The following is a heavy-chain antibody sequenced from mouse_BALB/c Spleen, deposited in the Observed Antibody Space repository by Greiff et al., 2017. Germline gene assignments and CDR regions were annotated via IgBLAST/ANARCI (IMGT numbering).Heavy chain of an antibody. D-gene: IGHD2-3*01. CDR1: GYAFSSYW. J-gene: IGHJ4*01. Sequence: QVQLQQSGAELVRPGSSVKISCKASGYAFSSYWMNWVKQRPGQGLEWIGQIYPGDGDTNYNGKFKGKATLTADKSSSTAYMQLSSLTSEDSAVYFCAREGGYDPYAMDYWGQGTSVTVSS. CDR2: IYPGDGDT. CDR3: AREGGYDPYAMDY. V-gene: IGHV1-80*01.